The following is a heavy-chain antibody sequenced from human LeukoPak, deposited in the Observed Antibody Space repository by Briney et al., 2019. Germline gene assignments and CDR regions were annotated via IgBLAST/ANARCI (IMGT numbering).Heavy chain of an antibody. CDR2: IYSGGST. CDR1: GFTFSSYE. V-gene: IGHV3-66*01. CDR3: ARDKGTSYLSSFDY. Sequence: GGSLRLSCAASGFTFSSYEMNWVRQAPGKGLEWVSLIYSGGSTYYADSVKGRFTISRDNSKNTLYLQMNSLRAADTAVYYCARDKGTSYLSSFDYWGQGTLVTVSS. D-gene: IGHD6-6*01. J-gene: IGHJ4*02.